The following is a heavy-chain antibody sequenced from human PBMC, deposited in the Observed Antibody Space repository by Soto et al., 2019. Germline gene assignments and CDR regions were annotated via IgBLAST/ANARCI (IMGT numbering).Heavy chain of an antibody. CDR2: IYYSGST. Sequence: SETLSLTCTVSGGSISSYYWSWIRQPPGKGLEWIGYIYYSGSTNYNPSLKSRVTISVDTSKNQFSLKLSSVTAADTAVYYCARILYHYYDSSGYYVDHPFDIWGQGTMVTVSS. CDR1: GGSISSYY. D-gene: IGHD3-22*01. V-gene: IGHV4-59*01. CDR3: ARILYHYYDSSGYYVDHPFDI. J-gene: IGHJ3*02.